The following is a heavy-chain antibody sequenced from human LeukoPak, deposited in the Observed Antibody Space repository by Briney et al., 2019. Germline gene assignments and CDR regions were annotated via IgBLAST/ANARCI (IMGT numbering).Heavy chain of an antibody. CDR1: GGSVSSSSFY. J-gene: IGHJ4*02. CDR2: IYYSGST. CDR3: ARLRYYSGSGPPWYFDY. V-gene: IGHV4-39*01. D-gene: IGHD3-10*01. Sequence: KPSETLSLTCTVSGGSVSSSSFYWGWIRQPPGKGLEWIGSIYYSGSTYYNPSLKSRVTISVDTSKNQFSLRLSSVTAADTALHYCARLRYYSGSGPPWYFDYWGQGTLVTVSS.